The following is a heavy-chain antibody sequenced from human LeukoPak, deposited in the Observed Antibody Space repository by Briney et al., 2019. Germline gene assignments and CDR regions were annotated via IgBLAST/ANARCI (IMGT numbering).Heavy chain of an antibody. CDR3: STVSPYYGSGTTSPDS. D-gene: IGHD3-10*01. V-gene: IGHV3-15*01. J-gene: IGHJ4*02. Sequence: PGGSLRLSCAASGFPFSNAWMSWVRQAPGKGLEWVGRIKSKTDGGKTDYAAPVQGRFSISRDDSENTLYLQMNGLNTEDTAVYYCSTVSPYYGSGTTSPDSWREGTLVVVFS. CDR2: IKSKTDGGKT. CDR1: GFPFSNAW.